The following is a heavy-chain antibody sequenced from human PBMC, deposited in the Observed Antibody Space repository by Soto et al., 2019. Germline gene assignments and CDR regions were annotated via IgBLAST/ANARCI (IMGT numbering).Heavy chain of an antibody. J-gene: IGHJ5*02. V-gene: IGHV1-8*01. CDR2: MNPNTGKT. CDR1: GYTFTNYD. CDR3: ARSPWFDYGHYVFNWLDP. Sequence: ASVKVSCKASGYTFTNYDINWERQAPGQGLEWMGWMNPNTGKTDFADKFQGRVTMTRDTSTSTAYMELNSLTSEDTAVYYCARSPWFDYGHYVFNWLDPWGQGTLVPVSS. D-gene: IGHD4-17*01.